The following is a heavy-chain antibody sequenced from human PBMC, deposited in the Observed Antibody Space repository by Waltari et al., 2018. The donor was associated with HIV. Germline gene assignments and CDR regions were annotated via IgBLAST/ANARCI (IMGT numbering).Heavy chain of an antibody. CDR3: ARRGVLTYYYTMDV. V-gene: IGHV3-33*05. D-gene: IGHD3-10*01. J-gene: IGHJ6*02. Sequence: QVEVVESGGGVVRHGRSLRLSCAASGFTFRNNGMHWLRQAPGKGLEWVAVLSYGGSDKYYADSVRGRFTISRDNSKNTLYLQMNNLRAEDTAVYFCARRGVLTYYYTMDVWGQGTTVTVSS. CDR2: LSYGGSDK. CDR1: GFTFRNNG.